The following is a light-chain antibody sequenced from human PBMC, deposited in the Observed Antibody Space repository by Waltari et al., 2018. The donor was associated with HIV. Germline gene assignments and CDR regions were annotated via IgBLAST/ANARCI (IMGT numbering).Light chain of an antibody. J-gene: IGKJ2*01. CDR3: QQYFYAPQT. V-gene: IGKV4-1*01. CDR1: HCVIYNPHNSDY. CDR2: WAS. Sequence: VMTQAPESIVASASVPVSPSDRSSHCVIYNPHNSDYLAWYQHKPGQPPKLLIYWASNRATGVPDRFRGSGSGTNFTLTISSLQAEDFAVYYCQQYFYAPQTFGQGTKVEIK.